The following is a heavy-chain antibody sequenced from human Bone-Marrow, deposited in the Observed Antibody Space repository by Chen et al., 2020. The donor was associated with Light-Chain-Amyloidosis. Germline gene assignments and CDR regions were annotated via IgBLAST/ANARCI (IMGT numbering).Heavy chain of an antibody. D-gene: IGHD7-27*01. Sequence: EVQLVESGGGLVQPGGSLRLSCTASGFTFRSYAMSWVRQAPGKGLEWVSAISGSGGSTYYADSVKGRFTISRDNSKNTLYLQMNSLRAEDTAVYYCAKDLGGELGGFDYWGQGTLVTVSS. CDR1: GFTFRSYA. CDR2: ISGSGGST. J-gene: IGHJ4*02. CDR3: AKDLGGELGGFDY. V-gene: IGHV3-23*04.